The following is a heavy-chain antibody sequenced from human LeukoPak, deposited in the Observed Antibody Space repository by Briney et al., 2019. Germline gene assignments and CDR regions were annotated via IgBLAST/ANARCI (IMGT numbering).Heavy chain of an antibody. V-gene: IGHV3-74*01. D-gene: IGHD6-19*01. CDR2: IEKDGSST. CDR1: GSIFNDHW. CDR3: VGSSGWPAY. J-gene: IGHJ4*02. Sequence: GGSLRLSCAASGSIFNDHWMHWVRHAPGKGLEWVSSIEKDGSSTRSADSVAGRFTISRDIAKHSLYLQMNSLRADDTAVYYCVGSSGWPAYWGQGTLVTVSS.